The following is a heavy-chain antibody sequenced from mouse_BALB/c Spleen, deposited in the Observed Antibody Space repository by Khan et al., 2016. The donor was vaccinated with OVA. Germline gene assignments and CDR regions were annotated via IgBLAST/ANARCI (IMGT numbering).Heavy chain of an antibody. J-gene: IGHJ3*01. CDR2: INSDGNYT. V-gene: IGHV5-6*01. Sequence: EVELVESGGDLVRPGGSLKLSCAASGFTFSAYGMSWVRQSPDKRLEWVATINSDGNYTYYPDSLKGRFIISRDNAKNTLYLQMRSQKSGESAMYYCASHLNGSFAYWGQGTLVTVSA. CDR3: ASHLNGSFAY. CDR1: GFTFSAYG.